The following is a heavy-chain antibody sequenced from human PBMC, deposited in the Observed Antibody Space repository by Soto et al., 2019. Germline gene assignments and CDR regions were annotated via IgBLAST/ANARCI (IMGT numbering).Heavy chain of an antibody. CDR1: GYTFTSYA. Sequence: QVQLVQSGAEVKKPGASVKVSCKASGYTFTSYAISWVRQAPGQGREGMGWIRPYKGNTNYAQKLQGRTTMTTDTSTSTAYMELRSLRSDDTAVYYCARDAPREDYWGHGTLVTVSS. D-gene: IGHD1-26*01. CDR2: IRPYKGNT. CDR3: ARDAPREDY. V-gene: IGHV1-18*01. J-gene: IGHJ4*01.